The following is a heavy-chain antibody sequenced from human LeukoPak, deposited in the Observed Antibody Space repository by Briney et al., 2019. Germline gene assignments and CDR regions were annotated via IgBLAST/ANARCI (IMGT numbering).Heavy chain of an antibody. V-gene: IGHV3-53*01. CDR2: IYSGGST. D-gene: IGHD3-3*01. Sequence: PGGSLRLSCAASGFTVSSNYMSWVRQAPGKGLEWVSIIYSGGSTYYADSVKGRFTISRDNSKNTLWLQMNSLRAEDTAVYHCARVIVSGYYDAFDMWGQGTMVTVSS. J-gene: IGHJ3*02. CDR3: ARVIVSGYYDAFDM. CDR1: GFTVSSNY.